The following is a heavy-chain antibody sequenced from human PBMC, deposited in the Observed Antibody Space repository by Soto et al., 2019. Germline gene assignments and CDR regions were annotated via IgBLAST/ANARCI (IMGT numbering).Heavy chain of an antibody. J-gene: IGHJ5*01. CDR3: AHAMLYCTGGSCSTWFDS. CDR1: GFSLSTHGVG. V-gene: IGHV2-5*02. D-gene: IGHD2-15*01. Sequence: QITLKESSPTLVKPTQTLTLTCTFSGFSLSTHGVGVGWVRQPAGKALEWLALIYWDDDKRYSASLNSRLTITKDTSKNQVVLTMTNMDPVDTATYYCAHAMLYCTGGSCSTWFDSWGQGTLVTVSS. CDR2: IYWDDDK.